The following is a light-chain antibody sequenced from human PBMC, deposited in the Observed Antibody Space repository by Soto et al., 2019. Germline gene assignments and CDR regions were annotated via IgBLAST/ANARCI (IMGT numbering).Light chain of an antibody. CDR2: VAS. J-gene: IGKJ5*01. Sequence: EIVLTQSPATLSVSPGERATLSCRASQSVNQKLGWYQQKPGQAPRLLIYVASRRATGIPDRFSGGGSGTDFTLTISRLEPEDIVVFYCHQYAESPITFGQGTRLEIK. CDR3: HQYAESPIT. V-gene: IGKV3-20*01. CDR1: QSVNQK.